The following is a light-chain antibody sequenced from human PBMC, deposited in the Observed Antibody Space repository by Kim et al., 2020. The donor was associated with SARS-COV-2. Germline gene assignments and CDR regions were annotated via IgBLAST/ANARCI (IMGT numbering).Light chain of an antibody. CDR1: QSISSS. V-gene: IGKV3-11*01. CDR2: DAS. Sequence: STGERATLSCRASQSISSSLAWYQQKPGQAPRLLIYDASNRATGIPARFSGSGSGTDFTLTISSLEPEDFAVYYCQQRTNWPPLTFGGGTKVDIK. CDR3: QQRTNWPPLT. J-gene: IGKJ4*01.